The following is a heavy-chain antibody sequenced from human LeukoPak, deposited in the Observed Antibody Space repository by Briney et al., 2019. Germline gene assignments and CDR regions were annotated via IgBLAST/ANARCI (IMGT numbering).Heavy chain of an antibody. CDR3: ARLGQQVGATRDY. D-gene: IGHD1-26*01. V-gene: IGHV1-69*05. Sequence: SVKVSCKASGGTFSSYAISWVRQAPGQGLEWMGRIIPIFGSANYAQKFQGRVTITTDKSTSTAYMELSSLRSEDTAGYYCARLGQQVGATRDYWGQGTLVTVSS. J-gene: IGHJ4*02. CDR1: GGTFSSYA. CDR2: IIPIFGSA.